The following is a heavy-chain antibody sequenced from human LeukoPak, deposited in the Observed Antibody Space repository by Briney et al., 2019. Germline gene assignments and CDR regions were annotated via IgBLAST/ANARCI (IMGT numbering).Heavy chain of an antibody. J-gene: IGHJ4*02. CDR1: GYTFTSYW. CDR3: ATGLWWDLYY. V-gene: IGHV5-51*01. Sequence: GESLKISCKGSGYTFTSYWIGWVRQMPGKGLEWMGVIYPGDSDTRYSPSFEGQVTISADKSISTAYLQWSSLRASDTAVYYCATGLWWDLYYWGQGTLVTVSS. CDR2: IYPGDSDT. D-gene: IGHD1-26*01.